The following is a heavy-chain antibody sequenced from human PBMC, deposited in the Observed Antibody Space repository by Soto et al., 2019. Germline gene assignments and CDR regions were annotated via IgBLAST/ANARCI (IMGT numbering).Heavy chain of an antibody. V-gene: IGHV3-23*01. CDR2: LTPSGDST. CDR3: AHPRGYGVFDAYDI. J-gene: IGHJ3*02. CDR1: GFTFSTYA. D-gene: IGHD4-17*01. Sequence: EVQLLESGGGLVQPGGSLRLSCVASGFTFSTYAMSWVRQAPGKGLEWVSALTPSGDSTYYADSVKGRFTISRDNTMNALYLQMNSRRIEDTAVYYCAHPRGYGVFDAYDIWGQGTMVTVSS.